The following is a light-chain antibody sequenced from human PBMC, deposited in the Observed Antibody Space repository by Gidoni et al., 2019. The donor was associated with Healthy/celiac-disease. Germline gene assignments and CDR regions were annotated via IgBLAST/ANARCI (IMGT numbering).Light chain of an antibody. CDR3: QQYGSSRWT. CDR1: QSVSSSY. Sequence: EIVLTQSPGTLSLSPGERATLSCRASQSVSSSYLAWYQQKPGQAPRLLIYGASSRATSSPDRCSGGGSGTDFTLPISRLEPEDFAVYYCQQYGSSRWTFGQGTKVEIK. V-gene: IGKV3-20*01. CDR2: GAS. J-gene: IGKJ1*01.